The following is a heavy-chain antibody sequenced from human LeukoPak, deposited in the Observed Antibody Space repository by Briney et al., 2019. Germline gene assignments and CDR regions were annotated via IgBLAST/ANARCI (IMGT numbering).Heavy chain of an antibody. CDR2: IGGSGGST. Sequence: GGSLRLSCAASGFTFSSHAMGWVRQAPGKGLEWVSAIGGSGGSTYYADSVKGRFTISRDNAKNSLYLQMNSLRAEDTAVYYCARVGMDVWGKGTTVTVSS. CDR3: ARVGMDV. CDR1: GFTFSSHA. D-gene: IGHD1-26*01. J-gene: IGHJ6*04. V-gene: IGHV3-23*01.